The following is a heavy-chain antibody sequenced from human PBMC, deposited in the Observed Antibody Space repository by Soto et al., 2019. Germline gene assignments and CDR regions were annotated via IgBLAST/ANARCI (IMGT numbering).Heavy chain of an antibody. D-gene: IGHD2-15*01. V-gene: IGHV1-69*06. CDR2: TDSGTGPG. CDR3: ARRDSGGFYRYLAS. J-gene: IGHJ4*02. CDR1: GGTFSTNH. Sequence: QVQLVQSGAEVKKPGSSVKVSCKASGGTFSTNHISWVRQAPGQGLEWMGGTDSGTGPGNHAQKFQGRLTITVDKSTSTVYMELSSLSSEDTAVYYCARRDSGGFYRYLASWGQGTLVTVSS.